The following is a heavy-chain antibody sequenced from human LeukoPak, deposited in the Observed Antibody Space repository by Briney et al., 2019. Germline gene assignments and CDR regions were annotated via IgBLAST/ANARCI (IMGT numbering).Heavy chain of an antibody. Sequence: GGSLRLSCAASGFTFSGSAMHWVHQASGKGLEWVGRIRSKANSYATAYAASVKGRFTISRDDSKNTAYLQMNSLKTEDTAVYYCTRVAIIPVPYYYYGMDVWGQGTTVTVSS. CDR3: TRVAIIPVPYYYYGMDV. J-gene: IGHJ6*02. V-gene: IGHV3-73*01. D-gene: IGHD3-3*01. CDR2: IRSKANSYAT. CDR1: GFTFSGSA.